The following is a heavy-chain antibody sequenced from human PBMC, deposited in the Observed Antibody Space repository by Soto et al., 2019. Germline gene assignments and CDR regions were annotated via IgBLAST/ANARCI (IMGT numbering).Heavy chain of an antibody. CDR1: GFTFSSYA. J-gene: IGHJ4*02. D-gene: IGHD3-22*01. CDR3: AKDRVPNYYDSSGYYVYYFDY. CDR2: ISGSGGST. Sequence: GGSLRLSCAASGFTFSSYAMSWVRQAPGKGLEWVSAISGSGGSTYYADSVKGRFTISRDNSKNTLYLQMNSLRAEDTAVYYCAKDRVPNYYDSSGYYVYYFDYWGQGTLVTVSS. V-gene: IGHV3-23*01.